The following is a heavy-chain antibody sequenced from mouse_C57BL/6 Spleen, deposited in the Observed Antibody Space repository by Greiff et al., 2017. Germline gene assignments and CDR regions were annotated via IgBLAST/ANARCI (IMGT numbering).Heavy chain of an antibody. CDR3: ARRRENYGVDY. D-gene: IGHD1-1*01. J-gene: IGHJ2*01. CDR2: INPDNGGT. CDR1: GYTFTDYY. V-gene: IGHV1-18*01. Sequence: VQLQQSGPELVKPGASVKISCKASGYTFTDYYMDWVKQRPGKSLEWIGDINPDNGGTNYNQKFKGKATLTVDKSSSTAYMQLRRLTSEDTAVYYCARRRENYGVDYWGQGTTVTVSA.